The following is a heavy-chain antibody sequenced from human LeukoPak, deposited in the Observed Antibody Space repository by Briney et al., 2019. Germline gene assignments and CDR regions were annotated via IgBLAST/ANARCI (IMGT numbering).Heavy chain of an antibody. J-gene: IGHJ4*02. CDR1: GFTFNSYA. D-gene: IGHD3-22*01. Sequence: GGSLRLSCAASGFTFNSYAMSWVRQGPGKGLEWVSAISARGGNAYYADPVKGRFTFSRDNSKNKLYLQMSSRRGEETAVYYCAKGDYDRSGTFDYWGQGTVVTVSS. CDR3: AKGDYDRSGTFDY. CDR2: ISARGGNA. V-gene: IGHV3-23*01.